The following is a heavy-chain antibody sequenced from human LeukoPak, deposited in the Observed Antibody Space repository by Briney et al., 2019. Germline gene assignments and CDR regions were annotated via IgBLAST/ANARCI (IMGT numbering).Heavy chain of an antibody. D-gene: IGHD6-13*01. CDR1: GYSISSGSY. J-gene: IGHJ3*02. Sequence: KPSETLSLNCAVSGYSISSGSYWGCIRQPPGKGLEWIGSIYHSGSTYYNPSLKSRVTISVDTSKNQFSLKLTSVTAADTAVYYCARGTQQAFDIWGQGTMVTVSS. V-gene: IGHV4-38-2*01. CDR3: ARGTQQAFDI. CDR2: IYHSGST.